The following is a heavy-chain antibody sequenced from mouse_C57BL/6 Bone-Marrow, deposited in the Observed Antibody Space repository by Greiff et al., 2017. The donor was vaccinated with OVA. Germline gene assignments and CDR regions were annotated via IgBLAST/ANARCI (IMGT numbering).Heavy chain of an antibody. Sequence: EVKLMESGGGLVKPGGSLKLSCAASGFTFSSYAMSWVRQTPEKRLEWVATISDGGSYTYYPDNVKGRFTISRDNAKNNLYLQMSHLKSEDTAMYYCARGDDYDGGFAYWGQGTLVTVSA. CDR2: ISDGGSYT. J-gene: IGHJ3*01. CDR1: GFTFSSYA. D-gene: IGHD2-4*01. CDR3: ARGDDYDGGFAY. V-gene: IGHV5-4*03.